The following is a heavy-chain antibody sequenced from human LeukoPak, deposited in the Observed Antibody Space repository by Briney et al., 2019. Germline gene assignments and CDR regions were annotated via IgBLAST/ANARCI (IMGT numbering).Heavy chain of an antibody. CDR2: INHSGST. V-gene: IGHV4-34*01. CDR3: ARDRTYYYYYGMDV. J-gene: IGHJ6*02. CDR1: GGSFSGYY. Sequence: SETLSLTCAVYGGSFSGYYWSWIRQPPGKGLEWIGEINHSGSTNYNPSLKSRVTISVDTSKNQFSLKLSSVTAADTAVYYCARDRTYYYYYGMDVWGQGTTVTFSS.